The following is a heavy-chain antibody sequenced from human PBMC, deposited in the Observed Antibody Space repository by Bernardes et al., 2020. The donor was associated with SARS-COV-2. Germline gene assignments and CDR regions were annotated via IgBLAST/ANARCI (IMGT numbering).Heavy chain of an antibody. CDR1: GFTFSRYT. Sequence: GGSLRLSCAASGFTFSRYTMNWVRQAPGKGLEWVSYISCSSTSIYYADSVKGRFTISRDIAKNSLYLHMNSLRDEDTAVYYCARGEGCDFWDDNTSFDSWGQGTQVTVSS. CDR3: ARGEGCDFWDDNTSFDS. V-gene: IGHV3-48*02. D-gene: IGHD3-3*01. CDR2: ISCSSTSI. J-gene: IGHJ4*02.